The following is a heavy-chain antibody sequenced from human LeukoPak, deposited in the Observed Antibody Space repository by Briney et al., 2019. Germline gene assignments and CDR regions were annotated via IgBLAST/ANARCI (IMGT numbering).Heavy chain of an antibody. CDR3: VRNSGSGFDY. V-gene: IGHV1-46*01. J-gene: IGHJ4*02. CDR2: IXPSGGSI. Sequence: ASVKVSCKASGYTFTSYXXXXXXXXXXXXXXXMGIIXPSGGSITXXXXXXXXVXXXXXXSTSTVYMKLSSLRSDDTAMYYCVRNSGSGFDYWGQGTLVTVSS. D-gene: IGHD1-26*01. CDR1: GYTFTSYX.